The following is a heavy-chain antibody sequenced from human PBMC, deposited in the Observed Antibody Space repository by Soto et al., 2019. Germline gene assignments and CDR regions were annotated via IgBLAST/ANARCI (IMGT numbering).Heavy chain of an antibody. V-gene: IGHV4-34*01. D-gene: IGHD3-10*01. CDR2: INHSGST. Sequence: SETLSLTCAVYGGSFSGYHWSWIRQPPGKGLEWIGEINHSGSTNYNPSLKSRVTISLDTSKNQFSLKLSSLTAADTAVYFCARGEIGWFGELIRSYYYKAMDVWGQGTTVTVSS. CDR1: GGSFSGYH. CDR3: ARGEIGWFGELIRSYYYKAMDV. J-gene: IGHJ6*02.